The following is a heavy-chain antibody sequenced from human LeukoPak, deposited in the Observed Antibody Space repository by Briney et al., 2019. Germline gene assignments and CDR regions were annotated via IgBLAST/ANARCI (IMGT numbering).Heavy chain of an antibody. CDR3: AKATSSGWYYFDY. D-gene: IGHD6-19*01. J-gene: IGHJ4*02. V-gene: IGHV3-23*01. CDR2: ISGSGSST. Sequence: GGSLKLSCAASGFTFSASAMTWVRQAPGKGLEWVSAISGSGSSTYNADSVKGRFTISRDNSKNMLYLQMDSLRAGDTAVYYCAKATSSGWYYFDYWGQGTLVTVSS. CDR1: GFTFSASA.